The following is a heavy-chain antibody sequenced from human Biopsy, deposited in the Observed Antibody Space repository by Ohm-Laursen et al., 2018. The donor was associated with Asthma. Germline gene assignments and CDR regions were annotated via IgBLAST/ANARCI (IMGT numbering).Heavy chain of an antibody. CDR3: ARQKLVAAEGPFDM. D-gene: IGHD1-26*01. CDR2: INHSGST. J-gene: IGHJ3*02. CDR1: GGSFSGYY. V-gene: IGHV4-34*01. Sequence: TLSLTCAVYGGSFSGYYWSWIRQPPGKGLEWIGEINHSGSTNYNPSIKSRVTISVDTSKNQFSLKLSSVTAADTAVYYCARQKLVAAEGPFDMWGQGTMVIVSS.